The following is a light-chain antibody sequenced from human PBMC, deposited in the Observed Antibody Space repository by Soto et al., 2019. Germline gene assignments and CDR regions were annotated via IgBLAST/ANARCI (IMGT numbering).Light chain of an antibody. CDR1: QSINNW. J-gene: IGKJ4*01. Sequence: DVPMTQSPSTLSASVGDRVTITYRASQSINNWLAWYQQKPGKAPKLLIYKTSALESGVPSRFSGSGSGTEFSLTISSLQPDDFATYYCQQYKSFSLTFGGGTRVEVK. CDR2: KTS. CDR3: QQYKSFSLT. V-gene: IGKV1-5*03.